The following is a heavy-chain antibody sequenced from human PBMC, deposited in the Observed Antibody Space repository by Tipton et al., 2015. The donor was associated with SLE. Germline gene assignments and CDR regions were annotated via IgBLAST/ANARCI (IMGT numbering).Heavy chain of an antibody. CDR2: IKSKTDGGTT. D-gene: IGHD6-6*01. CDR1: GFTFSNAW. CDR3: TTGSSSEYYGMDV. Sequence: GSLRLSCAASGFTFSNAWMSWVRQAPGKGLEWVGRIKSKTDGGTTDYAAPVKGRFTISRDDSKNTLYLQMNSLKTEDTAVYYCTTGSSSEYYGMDVWGQGTTVTVSS. J-gene: IGHJ6*02. V-gene: IGHV3-15*01.